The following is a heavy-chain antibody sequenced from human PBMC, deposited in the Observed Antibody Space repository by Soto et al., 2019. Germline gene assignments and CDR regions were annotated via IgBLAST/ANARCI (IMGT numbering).Heavy chain of an antibody. CDR1: GFTFSSYG. J-gene: IGHJ6*02. CDR2: ISYDGNNK. V-gene: IGHV3-30*03. CDR3: AREYTAWPLAYGLDV. D-gene: IGHD2-2*02. Sequence: GGSLRLSCVASGFTFSSYGMHWVRQAPGKGLEWVALISYDGNNKYYADSVKGRFTISRDNAKNSVSLQMSSLRAEDTAVYYCAREYTAWPLAYGLDVWGQGTTVTVSS.